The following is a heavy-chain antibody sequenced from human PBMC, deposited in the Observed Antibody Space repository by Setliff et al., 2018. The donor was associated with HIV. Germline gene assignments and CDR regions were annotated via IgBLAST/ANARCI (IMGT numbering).Heavy chain of an antibody. CDR1: EFAVNNNY. J-gene: IGHJ4*02. V-gene: IGHV3-66*01. Sequence: PGGSLRLSCAASEFAVNNNYMAWVRQAPGKGLEWVSVIYSGGSTYYADSVKDKFTISRDTSKNVVYLQMSGLRAEDTAVYYCVREGRNFWTGSYYRGFDLWGQGTLVTVSS. CDR2: IYSGGST. CDR3: VREGRNFWTGSYYRGFDL. D-gene: IGHD3-3*01.